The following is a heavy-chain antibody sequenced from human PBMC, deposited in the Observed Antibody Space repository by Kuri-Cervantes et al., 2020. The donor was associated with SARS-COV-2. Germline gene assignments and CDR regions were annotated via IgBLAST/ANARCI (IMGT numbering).Heavy chain of an antibody. CDR3: ARDYYDFWSGYYYYYYGMDV. Sequence: GESLKISCSASGFRFSGYPMHWVRQAPGKGLEYVSAISSDGGSTYYADSVKGRFTISRDNSKNTLYLQMNSLRAEDTAVYYCARDYYDFWSGYYYYYYGMDVWGQGTTVTGSS. CDR1: GFRFSGYP. CDR2: ISSDGGST. D-gene: IGHD3-3*01. V-gene: IGHV3-64*04. J-gene: IGHJ6*02.